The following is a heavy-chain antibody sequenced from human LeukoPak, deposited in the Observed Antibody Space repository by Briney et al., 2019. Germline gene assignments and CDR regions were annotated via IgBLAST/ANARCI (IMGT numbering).Heavy chain of an antibody. CDR3: ARVGMSRMNWFDP. D-gene: IGHD5/OR15-5a*01. Sequence: SVKVSCKASGGTFSSYTISWVRQAPGQGLEWMGRIIPILGIANYAQKFQGRVTITADKSTSTAYMELSSLRSEDTAVYYCARVGMSRMNWFDPGGQGTLVTVSA. J-gene: IGHJ5*02. CDR1: GGTFSSYT. V-gene: IGHV1-69*02. CDR2: IIPILGIA.